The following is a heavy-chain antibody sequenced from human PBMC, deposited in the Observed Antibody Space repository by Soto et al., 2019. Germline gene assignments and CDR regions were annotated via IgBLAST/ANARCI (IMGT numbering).Heavy chain of an antibody. CDR2: INHSGST. J-gene: IGHJ6*02. CDR1: GGSFSGYY. D-gene: IGHD5-18*01. V-gene: IGHV4-34*01. CDR3: ARGRRNSYGYGYYYYYGMDV. Sequence: SSETLSLTCAVYGGSFSGYYWSWIRQPPGKGLEWIGEINHSGSTNYNPSLKSRVTISVDTSKNQFSLKLSSVTAADTAVYYCARGRRNSYGYGYYYYYGMDVWGQGTTVTVSS.